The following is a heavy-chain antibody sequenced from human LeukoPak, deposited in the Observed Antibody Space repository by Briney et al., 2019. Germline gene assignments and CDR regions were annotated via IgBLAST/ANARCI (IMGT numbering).Heavy chain of an antibody. CDR3: ARGRYSSSWYTPY. CDR2: IYTSGST. J-gene: IGHJ4*02. D-gene: IGHD6-13*01. V-gene: IGHV4-61*02. Sequence: PSETLSLTCTVSGGSISSGSYYWSWVRQPAGKGLEWIGRIYTSGSTNYNPSLKSRVTISVDTSKNQFSLKLSSVTAADTAVYYCARGRYSSSWYTPYWGQGTLVTVSS. CDR1: GGSISSGSYY.